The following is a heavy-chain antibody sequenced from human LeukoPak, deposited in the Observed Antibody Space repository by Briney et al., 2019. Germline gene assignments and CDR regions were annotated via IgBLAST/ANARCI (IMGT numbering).Heavy chain of an antibody. V-gene: IGHV1-46*01. J-gene: IGHJ6*03. Sequence: GASVKVSCKASGYTFTSYYMHWVRQAPGQGLEWMGIINPSGGSTSYAQKFQGRVTMTRDMSTSTVYMELSSLRSEDTAVYYCARAPALYSSTNYMDVWGKGTTVTVSS. D-gene: IGHD5-18*01. CDR2: INPSGGST. CDR1: GYTFTSYY. CDR3: ARAPALYSSTNYMDV.